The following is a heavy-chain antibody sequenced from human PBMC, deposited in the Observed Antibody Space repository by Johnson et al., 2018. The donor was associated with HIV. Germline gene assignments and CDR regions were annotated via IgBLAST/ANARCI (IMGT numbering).Heavy chain of an antibody. CDR3: ARGEQWLVPDREDAFDI. J-gene: IGHJ3*02. Sequence: QVQLVESGGGVVQPGRSLRLSCAASGFTFSSYAMHWVRQAPGKGLEWVAVISYDGSNKYYADSVKGRFTISRDNSKNTLYLQMNSLRAEDTAVYYCARGEQWLVPDREDAFDIWGQGTMVTVSS. CDR1: GFTFSSYA. CDR2: ISYDGSNK. V-gene: IGHV3-30-3*01. D-gene: IGHD6-19*01.